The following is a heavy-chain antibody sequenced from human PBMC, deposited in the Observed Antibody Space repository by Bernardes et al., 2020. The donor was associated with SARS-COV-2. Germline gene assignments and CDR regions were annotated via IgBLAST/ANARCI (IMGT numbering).Heavy chain of an antibody. Sequence: SGPTLAKPTQTLTLTCPFSGFSLSPPGVGVGWIRQPPGKALEWLAPIYLDDDKRYSTSLKSRPTITKDTTKIQEVLTIANMDPVDTATYYCAHRDITMVRGDPGLDPGGERTLVTVSS. D-gene: IGHD3-10*01. V-gene: IGHV2-5*02. J-gene: IGHJ5*02. CDR1: GFSLSPPGVG. CDR2: IYLDDDK. CDR3: AHRDITMVRGDPGLDP.